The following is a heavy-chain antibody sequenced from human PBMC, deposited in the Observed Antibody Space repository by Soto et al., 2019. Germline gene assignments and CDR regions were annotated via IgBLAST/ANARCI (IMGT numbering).Heavy chain of an antibody. CDR3: ARRITMVRGPYYYYAMDV. Sequence: AGSQRLSCVSSGFTLSRYIMSSVRQAHGTGLEWISYISSGSDTIYYADSVKGRFTISRDNAKNSLYLQMNSLRDEDTAVYYCARRITMVRGPYYYYAMDVWGQGTTVTVSS. V-gene: IGHV3-48*02. CDR1: GFTLSRYI. D-gene: IGHD3-10*01. J-gene: IGHJ6*02. CDR2: ISSGSDTI.